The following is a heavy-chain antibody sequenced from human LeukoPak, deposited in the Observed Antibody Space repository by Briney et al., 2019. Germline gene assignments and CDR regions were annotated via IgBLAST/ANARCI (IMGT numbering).Heavy chain of an antibody. CDR1: GGPFSGYY. CDR2: INHSGST. V-gene: IGHV4-34*01. CDR3: ARRPSGSPLYFDK. J-gene: IGHJ4*02. D-gene: IGHD1-26*01. Sequence: SETLSLTCTVYGGPFSGYYWSWIRQPPGKGLEWIGEINHSGSTNYNPSLKSRVTISVDTSKNQFSLKLTSVTAADTAVYYCARRPSGSPLYFDKWGRGTLVTVSS.